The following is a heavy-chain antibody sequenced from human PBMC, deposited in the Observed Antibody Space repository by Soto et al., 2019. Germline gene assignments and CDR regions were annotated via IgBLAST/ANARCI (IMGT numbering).Heavy chain of an antibody. Sequence: EVQLLESGGGLVQPGESLRLSCAASGFTFSSYAMSWVRQAPGKGLEWVSVTSGSDDSTYYADSVKGRFTISRDNSKNTLYLQMNGLRAEDTAVYYCAKRSSSSTFDYWGQGTLVTVSS. J-gene: IGHJ4*02. D-gene: IGHD6-6*01. CDR2: TSGSDDST. V-gene: IGHV3-23*01. CDR3: AKRSSSSTFDY. CDR1: GFTFSSYA.